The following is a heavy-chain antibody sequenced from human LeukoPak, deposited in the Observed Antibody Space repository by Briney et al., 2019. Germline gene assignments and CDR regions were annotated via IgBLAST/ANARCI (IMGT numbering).Heavy chain of an antibody. CDR2: RSSDGRNN. D-gene: IGHD1-26*01. Sequence: GGSLLLSFAASVFTLSCSLRPWVRQARGKGLEWGAVRSSDGRNNYDAASVKGRFAISRDHSKHRLYLQMNSLRAEATAMYYCAKDRYSGNYSPGDYWGQGTMVTVSS. CDR1: VFTLSCSL. J-gene: IGHJ4*02. V-gene: IGHV3-30*18. CDR3: AKDRYSGNYSPGDY.